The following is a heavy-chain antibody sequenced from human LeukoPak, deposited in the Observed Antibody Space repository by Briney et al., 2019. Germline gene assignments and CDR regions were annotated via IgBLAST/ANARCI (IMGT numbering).Heavy chain of an antibody. CDR1: GFTFSSYV. CDR3: AKGDSRSGYE. V-gene: IGHV3-23*01. Sequence: PGGSLRLSCAASGFTFSSYVTTWVRQAPGKGLEWVSAINTSGGSTYYADSVKGRFTISRDNSKNTLYLQMNSLRAEDTAVYYCAKGDSRSGYEWGQGILVTVSS. J-gene: IGHJ4*02. CDR2: INTSGGST. D-gene: IGHD3-22*01.